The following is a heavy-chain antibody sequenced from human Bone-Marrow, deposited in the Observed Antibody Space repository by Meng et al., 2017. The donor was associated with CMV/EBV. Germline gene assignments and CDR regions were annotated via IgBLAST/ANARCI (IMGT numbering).Heavy chain of an antibody. D-gene: IGHD2-15*01. CDR1: GFIFSSYS. Sequence: GESLKISCAVSGFIFSSYSMNWVRQAPGKGLEWVSSISSSSTYISYADSVKGRFTISRDNTKNSLYLQMNSLRAEDTAVYYCAGGIVVPPNWGQGTLVTVSS. J-gene: IGHJ4*02. CDR3: AGGIVVPPN. CDR2: ISSSSTYI. V-gene: IGHV3-21*01.